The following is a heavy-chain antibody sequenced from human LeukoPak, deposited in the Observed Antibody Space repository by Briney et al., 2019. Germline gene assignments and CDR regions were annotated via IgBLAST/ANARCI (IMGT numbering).Heavy chain of an antibody. CDR3: ARVRGSFSGYFDY. CDR2: IYYSGST. D-gene: IGHD1-26*01. V-gene: IGHV4-39*07. J-gene: IGHJ4*02. Sequence: SETLSLTCTVSGGSISSSSYYWGWIRQPPGKGLEWIGSIYYSGSTYYNPSLKSRVTISVDTSKNQFSLKLSSVTAADTAVYCCARVRGSFSGYFDYWGQGTLVTVSS. CDR1: GGSISSSSYY.